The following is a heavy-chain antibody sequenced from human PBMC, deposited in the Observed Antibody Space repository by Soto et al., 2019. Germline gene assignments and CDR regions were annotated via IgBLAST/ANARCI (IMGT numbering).Heavy chain of an antibody. CDR3: ARDRDEYGGSGSYHDY. D-gene: IGHD3-10*01. Sequence: QVQLVQSGAEVKKPGSSVKVSCKASGGTFSSYAISWVRQAPGQGLEWMGGIIPIFGTANYAQKFQARVTITADEPTSTAYMELSSLRSEDTAVYYCARDRDEYGGSGSYHDYWGQGTLVTVSS. CDR1: GGTFSSYA. CDR2: IIPIFGTA. V-gene: IGHV1-69*01. J-gene: IGHJ4*02.